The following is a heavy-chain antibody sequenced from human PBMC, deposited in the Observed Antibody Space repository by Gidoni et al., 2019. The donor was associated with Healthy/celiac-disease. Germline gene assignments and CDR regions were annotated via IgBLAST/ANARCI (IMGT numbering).Heavy chain of an antibody. V-gene: IGHV4-38-2*02. CDR2: IYHSGST. CDR3: AREVGDDAPDY. J-gene: IGHJ4*02. Sequence: QVQLQESGPGLVKPSETLSLTCAVSGYSISSGYYWGWLRQPPGKGLEWFGSIYHSGSTYYNPSLKSRVTISVDTSKNQFSLKLSSVTAADTAVYYCAREVGDDAPDYWGQGTLVTVSS. D-gene: IGHD3-16*01. CDR1: GYSISSGYY.